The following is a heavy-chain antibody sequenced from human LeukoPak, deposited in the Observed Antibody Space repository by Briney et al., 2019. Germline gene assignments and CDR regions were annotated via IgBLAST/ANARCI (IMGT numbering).Heavy chain of an antibody. V-gene: IGHV3-23*01. CDR2: ISGSGGST. CDR1: GFTFSSYA. CDR3: AKDVRELGIFDY. Sequence: GGSLRLSCAASGFTFSSYAMSWVRQAPGKGLEWVSAISGSGGSTYYADSVKGRFTISRDNSKNTLYLQMNSLRAEDTALYYCAKDVRELGIFDYWGQGTLVTVSS. J-gene: IGHJ4*02. D-gene: IGHD1-26*01.